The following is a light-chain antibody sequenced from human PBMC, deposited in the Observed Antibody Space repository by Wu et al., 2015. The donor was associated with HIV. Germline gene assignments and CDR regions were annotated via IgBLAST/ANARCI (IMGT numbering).Light chain of an antibody. Sequence: EIVMTQSPASLSVSPGERATLSCRASHSISSNLAWYQQKPGHGPRLLIYGASARATGIPARFSGSGSGTEFTLTISSLQSEDFAVYYCQQYNSWPWTFGQGTKVEIK. CDR1: HSISSN. V-gene: IGKV3-15*01. J-gene: IGKJ1*01. CDR2: GAS. CDR3: QQYNSWPWT.